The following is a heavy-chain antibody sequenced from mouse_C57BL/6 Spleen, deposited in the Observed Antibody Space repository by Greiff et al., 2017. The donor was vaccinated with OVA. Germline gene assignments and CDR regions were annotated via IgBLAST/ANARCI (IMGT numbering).Heavy chain of an antibody. Sequence: EVQGVESGGGLVQPKGSLKLSCAASGFSFNTYAMNWVRQAPGKGLEWVARIRSKSNNYATYYADSVKDRFTISRDDSESMLYLQMNNLKTEDTAMYYCVRHNYYGSSGYFDVWGTGTTVTVSS. CDR3: VRHNYYGSSGYFDV. V-gene: IGHV10-1*01. CDR2: IRSKSNNYAT. D-gene: IGHD1-1*01. CDR1: GFSFNTYA. J-gene: IGHJ1*03.